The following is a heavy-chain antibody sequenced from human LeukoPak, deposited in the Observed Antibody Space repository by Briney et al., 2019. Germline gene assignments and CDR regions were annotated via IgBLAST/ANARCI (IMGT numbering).Heavy chain of an antibody. J-gene: IGHJ6*03. D-gene: IGHD5-24*01. CDR2: INDGGDT. CDR3: ARGLGWKVATMGLFFMDV. Sequence: PSETLSLTCGGYGGSFSGYDWSWVRQPPGKGLEWIGEINDGGDTNYNPSLKSRVTMSVDTSKNHFSLEVRSMTAADTAVYYCARGLGWKVATMGLFFMDVWGEGTTVTVSS. V-gene: IGHV4-34*01. CDR1: GGSFSGYD.